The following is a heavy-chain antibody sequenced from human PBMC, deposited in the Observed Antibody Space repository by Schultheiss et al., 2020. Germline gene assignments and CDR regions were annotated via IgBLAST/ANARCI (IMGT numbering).Heavy chain of an antibody. CDR2: FSDRDGTT. D-gene: IGHD3-3*01. Sequence: GESLKISCATSGFILINSAMAWVRQVPGKGLEWVSGFSDRDGTTYYADSVKGRFTISRDYPKKTLFLHMTSLRADDTGIYYCAKFFSECRSDTCYVQPTDYYYSMDVWGQGTTVTVSS. CDR1: GFILINSA. J-gene: IGHJ6*02. CDR3: AKFFSECRSDTCYVQPTDYYYSMDV. V-gene: IGHV3-23*01.